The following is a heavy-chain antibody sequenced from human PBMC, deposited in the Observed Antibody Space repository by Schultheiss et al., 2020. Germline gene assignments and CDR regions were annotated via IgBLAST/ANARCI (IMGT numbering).Heavy chain of an antibody. J-gene: IGHJ4*02. V-gene: IGHV3-9*01. Sequence: GGSLRLSCAASGFTFDDYAMHWVRQAPGKGLESVSGISWNSGSIGYADSVKGRFTISRDNAKNSLYLQMNSLRAEDTAVYYCARDRGGYSYGSTFHNDYWGQGTLVTVAS. CDR2: ISWNSGSI. D-gene: IGHD5-18*01. CDR1: GFTFDDYA. CDR3: ARDRGGYSYGSTFHNDY.